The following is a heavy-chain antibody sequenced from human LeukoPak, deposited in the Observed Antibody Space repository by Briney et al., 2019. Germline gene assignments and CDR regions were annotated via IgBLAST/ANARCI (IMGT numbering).Heavy chain of an antibody. Sequence: PSETLSLTCAVSGGSISSCGYSWSRIRQPPGKGLEWIGYIYHSGSTYYNPSLKSRVTISVDRSKNQFSLKLSSVTAADTAVYYCARSTNKAKFDYWGQGTLVTVSS. CDR1: GGSISSCGYS. J-gene: IGHJ4*02. CDR2: IYHSGST. V-gene: IGHV4-30-2*01. CDR3: ARSTNKAKFDY.